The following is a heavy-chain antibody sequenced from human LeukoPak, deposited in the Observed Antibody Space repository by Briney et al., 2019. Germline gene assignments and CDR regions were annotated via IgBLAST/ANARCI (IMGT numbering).Heavy chain of an antibody. CDR1: GGSTSSYY. CDR2: IYYSGST. V-gene: IGHV4-59*08. J-gene: IGHJ4*02. D-gene: IGHD2-2*01. CDR3: ARHVVVPAAAFYFDY. Sequence: SETLSLTCTVSGGSTSSYYWNWIRQPPGKGLEWIGYIYYSGSTNYNPSLKSRVTISVDTSKNQFSLKLSSVTAADTAVYYCARHVVVPAAAFYFDYWGQGTLVTVSS.